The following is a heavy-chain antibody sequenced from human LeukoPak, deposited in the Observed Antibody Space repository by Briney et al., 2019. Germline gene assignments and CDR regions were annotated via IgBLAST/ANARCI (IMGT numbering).Heavy chain of an antibody. CDR3: ARDRDSSGWFDY. CDR1: GGSISGFY. J-gene: IGHJ4*02. D-gene: IGHD6-19*01. V-gene: IGHV4-59*01. Sequence: SETLSLTCSVSGGSISGFYWGWIRQPPGKGLEWIGFIYYSGSANYNPSLKSRVTMSVDMSKNQFSLKLSSVTAADTAFYYCARDRDSSGWFDYWGQGALVTVSS. CDR2: IYYSGSA.